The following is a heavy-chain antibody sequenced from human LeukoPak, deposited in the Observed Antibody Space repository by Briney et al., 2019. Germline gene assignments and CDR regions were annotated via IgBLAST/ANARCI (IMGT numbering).Heavy chain of an antibody. CDR3: ANIVGATNFDY. D-gene: IGHD1-26*01. V-gene: IGHV3-21*01. J-gene: IGHJ4*02. CDR1: GFTFSSYN. CDR2: ISGSSNYI. Sequence: GGSLRLSCAASGFTFSSYNMYWVRQAPGKGLERVSSISGSSNYIYYAHSVKGRFTISRDNAKNSLFLQMNSLRAEDTAVYYWANIVGATNFDYWGQGTLVTVSS.